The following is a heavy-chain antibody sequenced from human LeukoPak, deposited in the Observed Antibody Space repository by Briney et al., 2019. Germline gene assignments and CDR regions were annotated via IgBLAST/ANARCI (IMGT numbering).Heavy chain of an antibody. D-gene: IGHD1-26*01. CDR1: GASITTTSFS. CDR2: ISSSDEK. V-gene: IGHV4-39*01. J-gene: IGHJ4*02. Sequence: SETLSLTCVVSGASITTTSFSWAWIRQPPGQDLEWIATISSSDEKYYNPSLMSRVTISLDTSKNRFSLVVTSVTAAGTGLFYCAKFKSGTGFDYWGQGILVIVSS. CDR3: AKFKSGTGFDY.